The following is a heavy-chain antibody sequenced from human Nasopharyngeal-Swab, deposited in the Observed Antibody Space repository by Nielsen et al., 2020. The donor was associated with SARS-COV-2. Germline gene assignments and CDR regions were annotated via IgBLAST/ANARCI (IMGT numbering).Heavy chain of an antibody. CDR2: ISGSAYST. V-gene: IGHV3-23*01. CDR3: AKDRDSGDDSEEYYHYYGMDV. J-gene: IGHJ6*02. Sequence: GGSLRLSCAASGFTFSTYAISWVRQAPGKGLEWVSFISGSAYSTHYADSVKGRFTISRDNSNNTLNLQMNNLRAEDTAIYYCAKDRDSGDDSEEYYHYYGMDVWGQGAPVTVSS. D-gene: IGHD5-12*01. CDR1: GFTFSTYA.